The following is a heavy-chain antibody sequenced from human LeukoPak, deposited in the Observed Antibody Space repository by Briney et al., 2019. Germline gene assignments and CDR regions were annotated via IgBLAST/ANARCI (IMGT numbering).Heavy chain of an antibody. D-gene: IGHD3-22*01. J-gene: IGHJ3*02. V-gene: IGHV5-51*01. CDR3: ARGRITMIVVVPGAFDI. CDR2: IYPGDSDT. Sequence: KNGESLKISCKGSGYSFTSYWIGWVRQMPGKGLEWMGIIYPGDSDTRYSPSFQGQVTISADKSISTAYLQWSSLEASDTAMYYCARGRITMIVVVPGAFDIWGQGTMVTVSS. CDR1: GYSFTSYW.